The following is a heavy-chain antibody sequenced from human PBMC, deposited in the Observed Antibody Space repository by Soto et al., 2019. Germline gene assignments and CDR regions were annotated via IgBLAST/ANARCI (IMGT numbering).Heavy chain of an antibody. CDR1: GYTYTSYA. J-gene: IGHJ3*02. CDR2: INAGNGNT. V-gene: IGHV1-3*01. CDR3: ARAVSLDAFDI. Sequence: ASVKVSCKASGYTYTSYAMHWVRQAPGQRLEWMGWINAGNGNTKYSQKFQGRVTITRDTSASTAYMELSSLRSEDTAVYYCARAVSLDAFDIWGQGTMVTVSS. D-gene: IGHD2-8*01.